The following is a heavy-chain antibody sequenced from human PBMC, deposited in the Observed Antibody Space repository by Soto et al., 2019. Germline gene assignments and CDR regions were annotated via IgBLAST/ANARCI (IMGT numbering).Heavy chain of an antibody. CDR1: GFTFSSYW. CDR2: INSDGSST. Sequence: GGSLRLSCAASGFTFSSYWMHWVRQAPGKGLVWVSRINSDGSSTSYADSVKGRFTISRDNAKNTLYLQMNSLRAEDTAVYYCATLGLNEYSSSSHDYWGQGTLVTVSS. V-gene: IGHV3-74*01. D-gene: IGHD6-6*01. CDR3: ATLGLNEYSSSSHDY. J-gene: IGHJ4*02.